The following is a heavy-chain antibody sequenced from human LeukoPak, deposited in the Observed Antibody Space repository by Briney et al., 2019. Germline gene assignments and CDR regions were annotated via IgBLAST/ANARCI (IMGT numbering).Heavy chain of an antibody. V-gene: IGHV4-59*01. J-gene: IGHJ1*01. CDR1: GGSISSYY. D-gene: IGHD3-22*01. Sequence: PSETLSLTCTVSGGSISSYYWSWIRQPPGKGLEWIGYIYYSGSTNYNPSLKSRVTISVDTSKNQFSLKLSSVTAADTAVYYCARMDYYDSSGYYHSAEYFQHWGQGTLVTVSS. CDR2: IYYSGST. CDR3: ARMDYYDSSGYYHSAEYFQH.